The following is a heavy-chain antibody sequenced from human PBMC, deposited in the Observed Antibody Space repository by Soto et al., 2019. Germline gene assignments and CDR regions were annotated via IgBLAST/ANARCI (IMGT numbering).Heavy chain of an antibody. D-gene: IGHD2-15*01. CDR1: GFTFGSYV. CDR3: ATGSGPHRPYYFDH. Sequence: ESGGDLVQPGGSLRLSCAASGFTFGSYVMSWVRQAPGKGLEWVSAISGSGGSTYYADSVKGRFTISRDNSKSTLFLQMNSLRAEDTAVYYCATGSGPHRPYYFDHWGQGTLVTVSS. CDR2: ISGSGGST. V-gene: IGHV3-23*01. J-gene: IGHJ4*02.